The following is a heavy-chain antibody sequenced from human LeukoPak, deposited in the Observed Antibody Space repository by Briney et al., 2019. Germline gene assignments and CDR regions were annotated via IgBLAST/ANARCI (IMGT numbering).Heavy chain of an antibody. D-gene: IGHD5-24*01. CDR2: IYHSGST. CDR1: GVSISSYY. Sequence: PAETLSLTCSVSGVSISSYYWSWIRQPPGKGLEWIGDIYHSGSTEYNPPLRSRVSISVDTSKIEFSLMLGSVTAADTAVYYCARDGYIMRGTFDIWGQGTGVTVSS. V-gene: IGHV4-59*01. CDR3: ARDGYIMRGTFDI. J-gene: IGHJ3*02.